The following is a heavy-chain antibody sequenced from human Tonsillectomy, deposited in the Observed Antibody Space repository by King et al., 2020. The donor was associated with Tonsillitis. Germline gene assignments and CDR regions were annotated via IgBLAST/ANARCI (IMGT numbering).Heavy chain of an antibody. Sequence: QLVQSGGGVVQPGRSLRLSCAASGFTFSSYGMHGVRQAPGKGLEWVAVIWYDGSNKYYADSVKGRFTLSRDNSKNTLYLQMNSLRAEDTAVYYCARDLVRPYYYYMDVWGKGTTVTVSS. J-gene: IGHJ6*03. CDR1: GFTFSSYG. D-gene: IGHD6-13*01. CDR2: IWYDGSNK. V-gene: IGHV3-33*01. CDR3: ARDLVRPYYYYMDV.